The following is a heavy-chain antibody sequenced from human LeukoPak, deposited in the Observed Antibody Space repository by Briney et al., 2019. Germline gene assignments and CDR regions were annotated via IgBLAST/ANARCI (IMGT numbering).Heavy chain of an antibody. V-gene: IGHV3-23*01. CDR2: VDGSGTYT. Sequence: GGSLRLSCAGSGFTFKNYGITWVRQAPGKGLEWVSSVDGSGTYTLYADSVEGRFTTSRDNFKNTAYLQMNSLRAEDTAVYYCARGSFSQLIDYWGQGTLVTVSS. J-gene: IGHJ4*02. D-gene: IGHD1-1*01. CDR1: GFTFKNYG. CDR3: ARGSFSQLIDY.